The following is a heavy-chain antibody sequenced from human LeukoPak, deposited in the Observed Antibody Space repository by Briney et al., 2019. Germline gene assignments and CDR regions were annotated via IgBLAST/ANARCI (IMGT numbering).Heavy chain of an antibody. J-gene: IGHJ4*02. CDR1: GFTFSSYA. CDR2: ISYDGSNK. D-gene: IGHD3-22*01. V-gene: IGHV3-30*04. CDR3: AKGYYYDSSGYYSKSNYFDY. Sequence: GGSLRLSCAASGFTFSSYAMHWVRQAPGKGLEWVAVISYDGSNKYYADSVKGRFTISRDNSKNTLYLQMNSLRAEDTALYYCAKGYYYDSSGYYSKSNYFDYWGQGTLVTVSS.